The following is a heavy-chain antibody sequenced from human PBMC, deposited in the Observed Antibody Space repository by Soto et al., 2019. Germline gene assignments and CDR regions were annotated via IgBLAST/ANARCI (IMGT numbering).Heavy chain of an antibody. CDR1: GFTFSSYA. CDR3: ARAETHKGYYFDSSGYYAFDY. Sequence: QVQLVESGGGVVQPGRSLRLSCAASGFTFSSYAIHWVRQAPGKGLEWVAVISNDGSKKYYADSVKGPFTISRDNSKNTLYMQMNTLRLEDTAVYYCARAETHKGYYFDSSGYYAFDYWGQGTLVTVSS. J-gene: IGHJ4*02. V-gene: IGHV3-30-3*01. CDR2: ISNDGSKK. D-gene: IGHD3-22*01.